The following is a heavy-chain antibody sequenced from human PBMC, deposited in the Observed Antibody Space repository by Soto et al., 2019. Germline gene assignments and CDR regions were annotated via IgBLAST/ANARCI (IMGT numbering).Heavy chain of an antibody. V-gene: IGHV3-48*04. D-gene: IGHD1-1*01. CDR1: GFTFSSYS. CDR2: IFATSSTI. J-gene: IGHJ6*02. CDR3: ARESEPLGLTMDV. Sequence: GGSLRLSCVASGFTFSSYSMVWVRQAPGKGLEWISYIFATSSTIFYADSVKGRFTVSRDNTQNSLFLLMSNLRVDDTAVYYCARESEPLGLTMDVWGQGTTVTVSS.